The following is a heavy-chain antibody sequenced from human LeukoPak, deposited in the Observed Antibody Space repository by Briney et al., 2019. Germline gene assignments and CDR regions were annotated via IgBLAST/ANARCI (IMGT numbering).Heavy chain of an antibody. Sequence: PSETLSLTCTVSGGSISSSSYYWGWLRQPPGKGLEWIGSIYYSGSTYYNPSLKSRVTISVDTSKNQFSLKLSSVTAADTAVYYCARHTGAAHGGHYYYYYMDVWGKGTTVTVSS. D-gene: IGHD6-25*01. J-gene: IGHJ6*03. V-gene: IGHV4-39*01. CDR1: GGSISSSSYY. CDR3: ARHTGAAHGGHYYYYYMDV. CDR2: IYYSGST.